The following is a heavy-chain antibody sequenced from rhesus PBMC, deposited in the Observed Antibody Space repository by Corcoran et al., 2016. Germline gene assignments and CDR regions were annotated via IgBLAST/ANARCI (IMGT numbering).Heavy chain of an antibody. CDR1: GGSISSNY. CDR3: ARDYNFWTGYYTGDAFDF. D-gene: IGHD3-3*01. Sequence: QLQLQESGPGLVKPSETLSLTCAVSGGSISSNYWSWIRQPPGKGLEWIGRISGSGGSTDYNPSLKSRVTISTDACKNQFSLKLSSVTAADTAVYYCARDYNFWTGYYTGDAFDFWGQGLRVTVSS. CDR2: ISGSGGST. V-gene: IGHV4-173*01. J-gene: IGHJ3*01.